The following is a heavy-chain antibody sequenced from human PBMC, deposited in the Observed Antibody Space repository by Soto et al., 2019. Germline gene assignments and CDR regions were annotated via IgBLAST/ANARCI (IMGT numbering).Heavy chain of an antibody. V-gene: IGHV3-64*01. CDR3: ARASARHYYDSSGSFDY. J-gene: IGHJ4*02. CDR1: GFSFNIFA. Sequence: GGSLTLSCAASGFSFNIFAMNWVRQAPGKGLEYVSAISGDGGSTYYANSVKGRFTISRDNSKNTLYLQMGSLRAEDMAVYYCARASARHYYDSSGSFDYWGQGTLVTVSS. D-gene: IGHD3-22*01. CDR2: ISGDGGST.